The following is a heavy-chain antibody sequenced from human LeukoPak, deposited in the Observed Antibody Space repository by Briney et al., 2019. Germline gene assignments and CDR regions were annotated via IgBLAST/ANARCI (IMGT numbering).Heavy chain of an antibody. CDR1: GFTFSTYS. V-gene: IGHV3-30*01. CDR2: LSFDGTTK. J-gene: IGHJ4*01. D-gene: IGHD1-14*01. CDR3: TKVRLPSRNSLPHFDH. Sequence: GGSLRLSCSVSGFTFSTYSIHWVRQGPGKGIEWVTVLSFDGTTKYFADSVKGRFAVSRDISQNRLYLQLNNLTFEDTAVYYCTKVRLPSRNSLPHFDHWGHGTLLTVSS.